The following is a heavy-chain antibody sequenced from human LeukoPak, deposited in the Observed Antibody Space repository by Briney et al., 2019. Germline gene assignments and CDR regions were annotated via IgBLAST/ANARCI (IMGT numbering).Heavy chain of an antibody. CDR3: ARQYSGSYYFDY. Sequence: SETLSLTCTVSTGSISSGGYYCSWIRQHPGKGLEWIGYIYYSGSTYYNPSLKSRVTISVDTSKNQFSLKLSSVTAADTAVYYCARQYSGSYYFDYWGQGTLVTVSS. CDR1: TGSISSGGYY. D-gene: IGHD1-26*01. V-gene: IGHV4-31*03. J-gene: IGHJ4*02. CDR2: IYYSGST.